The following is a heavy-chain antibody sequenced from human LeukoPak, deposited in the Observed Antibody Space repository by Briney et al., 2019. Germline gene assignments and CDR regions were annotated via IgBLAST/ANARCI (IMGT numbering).Heavy chain of an antibody. CDR1: GGSFSGYY. D-gene: IGHD6-13*01. CDR2: INHSGST. Sequence: PSETLSLTCAVYGGSFSGYYWSWIRQPPGKGLEWIGEINHSGSTNYNPSLKSRVTISVDTSKNQFSLKLSSVTAADTAVYYCARGVQQQLGRYYYYYYMDVWGKGTTVTVSS. CDR3: ARGVQQQLGRYYYYYYMDV. V-gene: IGHV4-34*01. J-gene: IGHJ6*03.